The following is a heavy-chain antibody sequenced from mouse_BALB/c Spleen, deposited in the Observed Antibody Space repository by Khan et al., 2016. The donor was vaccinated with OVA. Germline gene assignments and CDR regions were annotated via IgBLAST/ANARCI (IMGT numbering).Heavy chain of an antibody. CDR2: ISSGGSYT. J-gene: IGHJ3*01. V-gene: IGHV5-6*01. D-gene: IGHD1-1*01. Sequence: EVQLVESGGDLVKPGGSLKLSCAASGFTFSTYGMSWVRQTPDKRLEWVATISSGGSYTCYPDSVKGRFTISRDNAKNTLNLQMRSLKSADTAMYYCTRLAYYYNSEGFAYWGQGTLVTVSA. CDR1: GFTFSTYG. CDR3: TRLAYYYNSEGFAY.